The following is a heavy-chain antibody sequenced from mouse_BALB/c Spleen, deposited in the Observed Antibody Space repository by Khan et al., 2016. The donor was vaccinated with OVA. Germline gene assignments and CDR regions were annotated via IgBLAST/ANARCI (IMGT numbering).Heavy chain of an antibody. V-gene: IGHV5-6*01. CDR2: ISSGGHYT. CDR3: ARLAYYYNSEGFAY. Sequence: EVELVESGGDLVKTGGSLKLSCAASGFTFSTYGMSWVRQTPDKRLEWVATISSGGHYTYYRDSVKGRFTISSDNAKNILYLQRTSLRSEDTSMYSCARLAYYYNSEGFAYCGPGTLVTVSA. J-gene: IGHJ3*01. D-gene: IGHD1-1*02. CDR1: GFTFSTYG.